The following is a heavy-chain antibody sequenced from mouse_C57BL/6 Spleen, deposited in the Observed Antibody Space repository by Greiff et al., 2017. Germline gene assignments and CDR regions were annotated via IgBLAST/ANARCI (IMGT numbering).Heavy chain of an antibody. CDR3: ARGGPFDY. J-gene: IGHJ2*01. V-gene: IGHV1-61*01. D-gene: IGHD3-3*01. Sequence: QVQLQQPGAELVRPGSSVKLSCKASGYTFTSYWMDWVKQRPGQGLEWIGNIYPSDSETHYNQKFKDKATLTVDKSSSTAYMQLSSLTSEDSAVXYCARGGPFDYWGQGTTLTVSS. CDR1: GYTFTSYW. CDR2: IYPSDSET.